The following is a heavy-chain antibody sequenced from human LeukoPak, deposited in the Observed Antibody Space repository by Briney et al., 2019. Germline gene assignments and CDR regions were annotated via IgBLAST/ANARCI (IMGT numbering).Heavy chain of an antibody. CDR1: GFTFSSYA. J-gene: IGHJ4*02. CDR3: ARAGGSTVSHSDY. V-gene: IGHV3-21*01. D-gene: IGHD4-17*01. CDR2: ISSSTSYI. Sequence: GGSVRLSCEASGFTFSSYAMSWVRQAPGKGLEWVSSISSSTSYIYYADSVKGRFTISKDNAKNSLYLQMNSLRAEDTAVYYCARAGGSTVSHSDYWGQGTLVTVSS.